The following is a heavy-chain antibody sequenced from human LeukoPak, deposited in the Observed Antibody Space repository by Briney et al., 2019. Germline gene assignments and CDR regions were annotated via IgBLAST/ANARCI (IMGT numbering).Heavy chain of an antibody. V-gene: IGHV4-30-2*01. D-gene: IGHD2-15*01. CDR1: GASISSCGYS. J-gene: IGHJ4*02. Sequence: SETLSLTCTVSGASISSCGYSWSWIRQPPGKGLEWIGYIYHSGNTYYNPSLKSRVTISVDRSENQFSLKLSSVTAADTAVYYCAREVVMDYYFDYWGQGTLVTVSS. CDR3: AREVVMDYYFDY. CDR2: IYHSGNT.